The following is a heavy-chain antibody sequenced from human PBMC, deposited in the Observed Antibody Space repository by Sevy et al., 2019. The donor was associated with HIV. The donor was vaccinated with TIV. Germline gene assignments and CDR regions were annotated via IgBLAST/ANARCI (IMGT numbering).Heavy chain of an antibody. D-gene: IGHD1-26*01. CDR2: ISGGSGGTT. V-gene: IGHV3-23*01. CDR1: GFTFSSYA. J-gene: IGHJ6*03. CDR3: AKPRESSSYYMNV. Sequence: GGSLRLSCAASGFTFSSYAMRWVRQAPGKGLEWVSAISGGSGGTTYFADSVKGRFTISRDKQKNTQYLQMNTLRAGDAAVYDCAKPRESSSYYMNVWGKGTTVPVSS.